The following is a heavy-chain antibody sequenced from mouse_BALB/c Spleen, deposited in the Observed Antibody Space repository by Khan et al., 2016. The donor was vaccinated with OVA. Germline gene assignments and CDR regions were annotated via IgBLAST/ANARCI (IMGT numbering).Heavy chain of an antibody. CDR3: SREVRRHYYAMDY. J-gene: IGHJ4*01. Sequence: QVQLQQPGTELVRPGASVKLSCKASGYTFTNYWINWVKQRPGQGLEWIGNIYPSDSYSNYNQKFKDKATLTVDKSSSTAYMQLSSPTSEDSAVYYCSREVRRHYYAMDYWGQGTSVTVSS. D-gene: IGHD2-14*01. V-gene: IGHV1-69*02. CDR2: IYPSDSYS. CDR1: GYTFTNYW.